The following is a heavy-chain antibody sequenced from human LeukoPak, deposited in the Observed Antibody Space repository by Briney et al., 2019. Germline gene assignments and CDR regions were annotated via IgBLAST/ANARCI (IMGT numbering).Heavy chain of an antibody. CDR1: GYTCTNYG. CDR2: ISPYNGNT. Sequence: ASVKVSCKASGYTCTNYGISWVRQAPAQGLEWMGWISPYNGNTNYAQRLQGRVTMTPDTSTNTVYMDLRSLRSEDTAVYYCARAGGWAREDYKGYAFDIWGQGTVVTVSS. CDR3: ARAGGWAREDYKGYAFDI. D-gene: IGHD6-19*01. J-gene: IGHJ3*02. V-gene: IGHV1-18*01.